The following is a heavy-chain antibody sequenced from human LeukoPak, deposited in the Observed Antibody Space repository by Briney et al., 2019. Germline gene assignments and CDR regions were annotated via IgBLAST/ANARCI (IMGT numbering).Heavy chain of an antibody. V-gene: IGHV1-46*03. CDR3: ARGSRVGVRGPFDP. CDR1: GYTFTSYN. Sequence: GASVKVSCKASGYTFTSYNMHRVRDAPGQGLEWMGILNPSGGGTSYAQKFQGGVTMTRDTFTSTVYMALSSLRSVDTAVYYCARGSRVGVRGPFDPWGQGTLVTVSS. J-gene: IGHJ5*02. D-gene: IGHD3-10*02. CDR2: LNPSGGGT.